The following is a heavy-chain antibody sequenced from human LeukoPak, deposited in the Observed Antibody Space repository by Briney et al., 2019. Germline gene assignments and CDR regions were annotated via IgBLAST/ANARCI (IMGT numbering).Heavy chain of an antibody. V-gene: IGHV4-39*01. CDR1: GGSISSSSYY. CDR2: IYYSGST. CDR3: AAQYQLLSDAFDI. Sequence: SETLSLTCTVSGGSISSSSYYWGWIRQPPGKGLEWIGSIYYSGSTYYNPSLKSRVTISVDTSKNQFSLKLSSVTAADTAVYYCAAQYQLLSDAFDIWGQGTMVTVPS. D-gene: IGHD2-2*01. J-gene: IGHJ3*02.